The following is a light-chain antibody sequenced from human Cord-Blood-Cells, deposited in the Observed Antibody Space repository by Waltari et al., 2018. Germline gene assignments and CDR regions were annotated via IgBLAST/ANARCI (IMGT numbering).Light chain of an antibody. J-gene: IGLJ3*02. CDR1: TTNVGGYNY. CDR3: CSYAGSYTWV. Sequence: QSALTQPRSVSGSPGQSFTISCPGTTTNVGGYNYVPWYQQHPGKAHKLMIYDVSKRPSGVPDRFSGSKSGNTASLTISGLQAEDEADYYCCSYAGSYTWVFGGGTKLTVL. CDR2: DVS. V-gene: IGLV2-11*01.